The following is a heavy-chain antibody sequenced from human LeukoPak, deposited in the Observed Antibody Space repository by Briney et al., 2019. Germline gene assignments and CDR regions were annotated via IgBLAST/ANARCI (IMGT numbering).Heavy chain of an antibody. CDR3: ARDTYYYDSSGYYPYGMDV. V-gene: IGHV1-18*01. D-gene: IGHD3-22*01. Sequence: ASVRVSCTASGYTFTSYGISWVRQAPGQGLEWMGWISAYNGNTNYAQKLQGRVTMTTDTSTSTAYMELRSLRSDDTAVYYCARDTYYYDSSGYYPYGMDVWGQGTTVTVSS. CDR1: GYTFTSYG. J-gene: IGHJ6*02. CDR2: ISAYNGNT.